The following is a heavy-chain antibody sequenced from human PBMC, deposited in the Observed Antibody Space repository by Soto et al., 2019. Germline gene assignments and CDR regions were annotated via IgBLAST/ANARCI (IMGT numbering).Heavy chain of an antibody. D-gene: IGHD3-16*01. CDR2: IRSKGHNYAT. CDR1: GFAFSGSA. Sequence: GGSLRLSCAASGFAFSGSAMYWVRQASGKGPEWVGRIRSKGHNYATEYAASVKGRFTISRDDSKNTAYLQMNSLQTEDTAVYYCTRDLFSYDYSGILWFDPWGRGTLVTVSS. V-gene: IGHV3-73*01. CDR3: TRDLFSYDYSGILWFDP. J-gene: IGHJ5*02.